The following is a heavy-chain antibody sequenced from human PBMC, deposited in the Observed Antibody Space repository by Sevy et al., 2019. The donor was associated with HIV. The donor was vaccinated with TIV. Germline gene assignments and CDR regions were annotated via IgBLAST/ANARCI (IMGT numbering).Heavy chain of an antibody. J-gene: IGHJ4*02. V-gene: IGHV3-33*01. CDR2: IWYDGSNK. Sequence: GGSLRLSCAASGFTFSSYGMHWVRQAPGKGLEWVAVIWYDGSNKYYADSVKGRFTISRDNSKNTLYLQMNSLRAEDTAVYYCAGNTYYYGSGSYYNGHFDYWGQGTLVTVSS. CDR1: GFTFSSYG. D-gene: IGHD3-10*01. CDR3: AGNTYYYGSGSYYNGHFDY.